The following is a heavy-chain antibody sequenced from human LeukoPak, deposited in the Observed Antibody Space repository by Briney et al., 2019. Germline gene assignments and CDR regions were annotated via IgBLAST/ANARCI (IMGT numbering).Heavy chain of an antibody. Sequence: SETLSLTCAGYGWTFSGYNWTWIRQTPEKGLEWIGEMNPSGSTNYNTSHESRITISIATTKTQFFLELSYGTAADAAEYYCGRGRQDVTMIVVVMAAVSYDLDFWGKGTTVTVS. CDR3: GRGRQDVTMIVVVMAAVSYDLDF. CDR1: GWTFSGYN. D-gene: IGHD3-22*01. CDR2: MNPSGST. V-gene: IGHV4-34*01. J-gene: IGHJ6*03.